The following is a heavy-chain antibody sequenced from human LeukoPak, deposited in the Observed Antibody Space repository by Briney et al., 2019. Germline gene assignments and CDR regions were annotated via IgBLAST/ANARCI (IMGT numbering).Heavy chain of an antibody. D-gene: IGHD6-19*01. CDR1: GFTFSSYG. CDR3: AKGERSGNAFDI. V-gene: IGHV3-30*18. CDR2: ISYDGSNK. Sequence: PGRSLRLSCAASGFTFSSYGMHWVRQAPGKGLEWVAVISYDGSNKYYADSVKGRFTISRDNSKNTLYLQMNSLRAGDTAVYYCAKGERSGNAFDIWGQGTMVTVSS. J-gene: IGHJ3*02.